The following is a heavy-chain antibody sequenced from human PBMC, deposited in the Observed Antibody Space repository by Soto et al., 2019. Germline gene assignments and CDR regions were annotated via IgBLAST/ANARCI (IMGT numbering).Heavy chain of an antibody. Sequence: QVQLVESGGGVAQPGRSLRLFCAASGFTLSSYSLHWVRQSPGKGLEWVAAISSDGTEKHYADSVKGRFTISRDNSKNTLSLQLNSLRTEHTAVYYCARIFGSSSGPANRGMDVWGQGTTVTVSS. V-gene: IGHV3-30*04. J-gene: IGHJ6*02. CDR3: ARIFGSSSGPANRGMDV. D-gene: IGHD5-18*01. CDR2: ISSDGTEK. CDR1: GFTLSSYS.